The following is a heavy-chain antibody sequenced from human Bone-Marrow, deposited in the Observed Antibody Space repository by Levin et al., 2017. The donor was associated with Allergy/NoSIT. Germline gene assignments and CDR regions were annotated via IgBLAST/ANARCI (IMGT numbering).Heavy chain of an antibody. D-gene: IGHD4-17*01. CDR1: GFTFTNSA. CDR2: IVVGSGDT. V-gene: IGHV1-58*01. J-gene: IGHJ4*02. CDR3: AAERRDYGDFEFDY. Sequence: SVKVSCKASGFTFTNSAVQWVRQARGQRLEWIGWIVVGSGDTNYAQKLQERVTITRDMSTSTAYMELSSLRSEDTAVYYCAAERRDYGDFEFDYWGQGTLVTVSS.